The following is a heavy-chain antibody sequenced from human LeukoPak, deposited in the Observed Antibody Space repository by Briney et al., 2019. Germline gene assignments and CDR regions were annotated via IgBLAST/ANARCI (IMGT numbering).Heavy chain of an antibody. CDR3: ARDHGDYKGGNWFDP. J-gene: IGHJ5*02. CDR2: ISGSNGNT. CDR1: GYTFTSYG. D-gene: IGHD4-17*01. Sequence: GASVKVSCKASGYTFTSYGISWVRQAPGQGLEWMGWISGSNGNTNYAQKLQGRVTMTTDTSTSTAYMELRSLRSDDTAVYYCARDHGDYKGGNWFDPWGQGTLVTVSS. V-gene: IGHV1-18*01.